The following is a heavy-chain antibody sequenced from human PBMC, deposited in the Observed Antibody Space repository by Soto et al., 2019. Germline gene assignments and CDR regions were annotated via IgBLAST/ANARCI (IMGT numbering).Heavy chain of an antibody. CDR2: IYDTGISGYTPST. CDR3: ARGEDAFFYYGLDV. CDR1: GGSITASY. Sequence: SETLSLTCPVSGGSITASYWSWIRRPPGKGLGWIAYIYDTGISGYTPSTSYNPSLKSRVTMSVDTSKSQFSLKLTSVTAADTAVYYCARGEDAFFYYGLDVWGQGITVTVSS. J-gene: IGHJ6*02. V-gene: IGHV4-59*01.